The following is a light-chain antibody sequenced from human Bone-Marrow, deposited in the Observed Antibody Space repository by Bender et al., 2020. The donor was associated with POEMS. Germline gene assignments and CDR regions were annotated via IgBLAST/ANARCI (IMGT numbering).Light chain of an antibody. Sequence: QSALTQPASVSGSPGQSITISCTGTSSDVGSYNLVSWYQQKPGKAPKVMIYEGSKRPSGVSNRFSGSKSGNTASLTISGLQAEDEADYYCCSYAGSNTGVFGGGTKLTVL. CDR2: EGS. J-gene: IGLJ3*02. CDR3: CSYAGSNTGV. CDR1: SSDVGSYNL. V-gene: IGLV2-23*01.